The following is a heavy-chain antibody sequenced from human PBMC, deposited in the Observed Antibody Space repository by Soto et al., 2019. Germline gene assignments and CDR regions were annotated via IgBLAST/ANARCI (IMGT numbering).Heavy chain of an antibody. V-gene: IGHV4-59*01. CDR3: ARGVATHEFDS. CDR1: GGSINSDY. D-gene: IGHD5-12*01. J-gene: IGHJ4*02. Sequence: QVQLQESGPGLVKPSETLSLTCTVSGGSINSDYWSWIRQPPGKGLEWIGYIFYSGYTKHDPSLKSRVTISVDTSKNQFSLTLSSVTAADTAVYYCARGVATHEFDSWGQGTLVTVSS. CDR2: IFYSGYT.